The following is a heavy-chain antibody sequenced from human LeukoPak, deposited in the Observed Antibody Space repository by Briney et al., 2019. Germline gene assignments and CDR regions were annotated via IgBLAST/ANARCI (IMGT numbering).Heavy chain of an antibody. D-gene: IGHD5-24*01. V-gene: IGHV3-74*01. CDR2: VNGEGGDR. J-gene: IGHJ5*01. Sequence: PGGSLRLSCAASGFSLSSFWMHWVRQAPGKGLVWVSRVNGEGGDRNYADSVKGRFTISRDNARNTMYLQMHSLRAEDTAVYYCVRDGDDFNFDCWGQGSLVTVSS. CDR3: VRDGDDFNFDC. CDR1: GFSLSSFW.